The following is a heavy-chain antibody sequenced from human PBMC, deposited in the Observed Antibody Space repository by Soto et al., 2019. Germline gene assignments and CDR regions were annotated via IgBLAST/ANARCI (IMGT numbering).Heavy chain of an antibody. J-gene: IGHJ4*02. CDR1: GGSISSSSYY. Sequence: QLQLQESGPGLVKPSETLSLTCTVSGGSISSSSYYWGWIRQPPGKGLEWIGSIYYSGSTYCNPSLKIRVTISVDTSKNQFSLKLSSVTAADTAVYYCATLWFGEGNYWGQGTLVTVSS. CDR3: ATLWFGEGNY. CDR2: IYYSGST. V-gene: IGHV4-39*01. D-gene: IGHD3-10*01.